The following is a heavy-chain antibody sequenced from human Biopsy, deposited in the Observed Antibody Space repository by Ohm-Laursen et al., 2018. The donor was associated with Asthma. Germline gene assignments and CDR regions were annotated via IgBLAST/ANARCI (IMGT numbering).Heavy chain of an antibody. Sequence: TQTLTLTCTFSWFSLSTSGGGVGWIRQPPGKALEWLGNIYWDDDKRYSPSLQSRLTITRDTPKDQVVLTMTNMGPVDTGTYYCVHTLVGLKAFDFWGQGTLVTVSS. CDR2: IYWDDDK. CDR3: VHTLVGLKAFDF. J-gene: IGHJ4*02. V-gene: IGHV2-5*02. D-gene: IGHD1-26*01. CDR1: WFSLSTSGGG.